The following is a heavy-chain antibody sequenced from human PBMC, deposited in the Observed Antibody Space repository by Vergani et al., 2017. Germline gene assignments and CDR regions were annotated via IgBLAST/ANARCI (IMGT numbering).Heavy chain of an antibody. Sequence: QVQLVQSGAEVKKPGASVTVSCKASGYTFTSYDINWVRQATGQGLEWMGWMNPNSGNTGYAQKFQGRVTMTRNTSISTAYMELSSLRSEDTAVYYCARRPKYSSSFYYYYYYMDVWGKGTTVTVSS. J-gene: IGHJ6*03. CDR3: ARRPKYSSSFYYYYYYMDV. CDR2: MNPNSGNT. CDR1: GYTFTSYD. D-gene: IGHD6-6*01. V-gene: IGHV1-8*01.